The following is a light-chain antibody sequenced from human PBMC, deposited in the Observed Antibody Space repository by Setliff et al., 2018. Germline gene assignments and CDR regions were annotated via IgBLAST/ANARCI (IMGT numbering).Light chain of an antibody. CDR3: QSYDISLSVWV. Sequence: QSVLTQPPSASGTPGQRVTISCSGSSSNIGSNTVNWYQQLPGTAPKLLIFGNANRPSGVPDRFSGSKSGTSASLAITGLQTEDESDYYCQSYDISLSVWVFGGGTK. CDR1: SSNIGSNT. J-gene: IGLJ3*02. CDR2: GNA. V-gene: IGLV1-44*01.